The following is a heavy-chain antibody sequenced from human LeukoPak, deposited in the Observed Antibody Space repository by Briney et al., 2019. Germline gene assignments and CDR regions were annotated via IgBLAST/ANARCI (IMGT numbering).Heavy chain of an antibody. Sequence: SETLSLTCTVSGGSVSSGSYYWSWIRQPPGKGLEWIGYIYYSGSTNYNPFLKSRVTISVDTSKSQFSLNLNSVTVADTAVYYCARGPDDPKSQWGQGTLVTVSA. D-gene: IGHD3-16*01. V-gene: IGHV4-61*01. CDR2: IYYSGST. CDR3: ARGPDDPKSQ. J-gene: IGHJ4*02. CDR1: GGSVSSGSYY.